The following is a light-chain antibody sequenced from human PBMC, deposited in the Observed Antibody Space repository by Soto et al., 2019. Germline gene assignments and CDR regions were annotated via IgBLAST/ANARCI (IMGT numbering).Light chain of an antibody. V-gene: IGLV3-21*02. Sequence: SYTRTQPPSVSVAPGQTARITCGGNNIGSKSVHWYQQKPGQSPVLVVYDDSDRPSGIPERISGSISGNTATLTISRVEAGDEADYYCQVWDSSSDPYVFGTGTKVTVL. CDR2: DDS. CDR1: NIGSKS. J-gene: IGLJ1*01. CDR3: QVWDSSSDPYV.